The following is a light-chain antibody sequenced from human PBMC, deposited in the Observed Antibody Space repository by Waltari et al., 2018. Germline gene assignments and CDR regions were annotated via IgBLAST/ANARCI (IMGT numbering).Light chain of an antibody. J-gene: IGLJ3*02. V-gene: IGLV1-40*01. CDR1: SSNIGAGYD. CDR3: QSYDSSLSGSRV. Sequence: QSVLTQPPSVSGAPGQRVTISCTGSSSNIGAGYDVHWYQQLPGTAPKLLIYGTSNRPSGFPDRFSGSKSGTSASLAITGLQAEDEADYYCQSYDSSLSGSRVFGGGTKLTVL. CDR2: GTS.